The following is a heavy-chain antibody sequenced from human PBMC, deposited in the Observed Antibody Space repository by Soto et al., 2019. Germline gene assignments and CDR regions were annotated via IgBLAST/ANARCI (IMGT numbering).Heavy chain of an antibody. CDR3: ARDRGDYYDSSGLFDY. J-gene: IGHJ4*02. V-gene: IGHV1-69*01. D-gene: IGHD3-22*01. Sequence: QVQLVQSGAEVKKPGSSVKVSCKASGGTFSSYAISWVRQAPGQGLEWMGGIIPIFGTANYAQEFQGRVKITAAESTSTAYMELSSLRSEDTAVYYCARDRGDYYDSSGLFDYWGQGTLVTVSS. CDR1: GGTFSSYA. CDR2: IIPIFGTA.